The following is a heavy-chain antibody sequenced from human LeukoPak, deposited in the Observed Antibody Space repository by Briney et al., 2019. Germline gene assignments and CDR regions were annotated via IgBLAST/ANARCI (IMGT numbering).Heavy chain of an antibody. CDR3: ARTLVVVMYYGMDV. J-gene: IGHJ6*02. Sequence: GGSLRLSCAASGFTFSSYAMHWVRQAPGKGLEWVAVISYDGSNKYYADSVKGRFTISRDNSKNTLYLQMNSLRAEDTAVYYCARTLVVVMYYGMDVWGQGTTVTVSS. CDR2: ISYDGSNK. D-gene: IGHD3-22*01. V-gene: IGHV3-30-3*01. CDR1: GFTFSSYA.